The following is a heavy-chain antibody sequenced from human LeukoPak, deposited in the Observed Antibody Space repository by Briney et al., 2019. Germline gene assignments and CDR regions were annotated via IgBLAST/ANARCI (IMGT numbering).Heavy chain of an antibody. D-gene: IGHD1-26*01. Sequence: SETLSLTCTVSGDSISSYYWSWIRQPAEKGLEWIGRIYTSGSTNYNPSLKSRVTMSVDTSKNQLSLKLSSVTAADTAVYFCVRATVGARDAFDIWGQGTMVTVSS. J-gene: IGHJ3*02. CDR3: VRATVGARDAFDI. CDR2: IYTSGST. V-gene: IGHV4-4*07. CDR1: GDSISSYY.